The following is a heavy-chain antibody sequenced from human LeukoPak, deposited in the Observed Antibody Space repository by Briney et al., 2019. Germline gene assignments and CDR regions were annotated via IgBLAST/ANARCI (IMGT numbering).Heavy chain of an antibody. CDR3: IRSYYYDSSGYIWFDP. J-gene: IGHJ5*02. CDR1: GFTFSGSA. Sequence: PGGSLRLSCAASGFTFSGSAMHWVRQASGKGLEWDGRIRSKANSYETAYAASVKGRFTISRDDSKNTAYLQMNSLKTEDTAVYYCIRSYYYDSSGYIWFDPWGQGTLVTVSS. D-gene: IGHD3-22*01. V-gene: IGHV3-73*01. CDR2: IRSKANSYET.